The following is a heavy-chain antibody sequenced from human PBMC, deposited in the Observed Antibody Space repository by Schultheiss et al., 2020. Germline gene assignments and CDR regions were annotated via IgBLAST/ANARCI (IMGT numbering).Heavy chain of an antibody. V-gene: IGHV4-59*01. J-gene: IGHJ6*02. CDR2: IYYSGST. CDR3: AKDLRSSSSHYYYGMDV. CDR1: GGSISSYY. D-gene: IGHD6-13*01. Sequence: SATLSLTCTVSGGSISSYYWSWIRQPPGKGLEWIGYIYYSGSTNYNPSLKSRVTISVDTSKNQFSLKLSSVTAADTAVYYCAKDLRSSSSHYYYGMDVWGQGTLVNVYS.